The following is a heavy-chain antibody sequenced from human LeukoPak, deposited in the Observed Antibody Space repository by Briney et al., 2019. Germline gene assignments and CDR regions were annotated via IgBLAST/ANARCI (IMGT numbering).Heavy chain of an antibody. CDR3: ARSIQLSTQGAFDI. Sequence: GGSLRLSCAASGFTFSSYGMHWVRQAPGKGLEWVAFIRYDGSNKYYADSVKGRFTISRDNSKNTPYLQMNSLRAEDTAVYYCARSIQLSTQGAFDIWGQGTMVTVSS. V-gene: IGHV3-30*02. D-gene: IGHD5-18*01. CDR2: IRYDGSNK. CDR1: GFTFSSYG. J-gene: IGHJ3*02.